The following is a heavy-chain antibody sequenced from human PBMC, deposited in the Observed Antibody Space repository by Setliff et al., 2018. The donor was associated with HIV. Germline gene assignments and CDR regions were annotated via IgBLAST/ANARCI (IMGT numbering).Heavy chain of an antibody. D-gene: IGHD3-22*01. J-gene: IGHJ6*02. CDR3: ARAPITMIVVVNYGMDV. V-gene: IGHV4-61*02. CDR1: GGSLSSGSYY. CDR2: IYTSGST. Sequence: LSLTCTVSGGSLSSGSYYWSWIRQPAGKGLEWIGRIYTSGSTNYNPSLKSRVTISVDTSKNQFSLKLSSVTAADTAVYYCARAPITMIVVVNYGMDVWGQGTTVTVSS.